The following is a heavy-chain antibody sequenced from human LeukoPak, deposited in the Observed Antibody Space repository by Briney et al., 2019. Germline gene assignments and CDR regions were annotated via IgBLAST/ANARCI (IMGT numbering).Heavy chain of an antibody. J-gene: IGHJ4*02. CDR1: GFTFSSYG. V-gene: IGHV3-74*01. CDR2: IKTDGSAT. D-gene: IGHD3-3*01. CDR3: VSGSLQSGYNFDY. Sequence: GGSLRLSCAASGFTFSSYGMHWVRQAPGKGLVWVSHIKTDGSATNYADSVKGRFTISRDNARNTLYLQMNSLRAEDTAVYYCVSGSLQSGYNFDYWGQGALVTASS.